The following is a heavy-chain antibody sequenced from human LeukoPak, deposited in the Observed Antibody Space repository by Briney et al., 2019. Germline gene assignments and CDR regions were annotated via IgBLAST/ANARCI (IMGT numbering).Heavy chain of an antibody. CDR1: GFAFTTYS. CDR3: ARDHDY. CDR2: ISSSSSPR. Sequence: GGSLRLSCAASGFAFTTYSMNWVRQAPGKGLEWVSSISSSSSPRYYADSVKGRFTISRDNAKNSVFLQMNSLRAEDTAVYYCARDHDYWGQGTLVTVSS. J-gene: IGHJ4*02. V-gene: IGHV3-21*01.